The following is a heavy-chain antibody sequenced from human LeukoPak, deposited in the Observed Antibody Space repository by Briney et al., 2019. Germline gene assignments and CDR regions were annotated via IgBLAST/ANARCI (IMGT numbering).Heavy chain of an antibody. Sequence: PGGSLRLSCAASGFTFDDYGMSWVRQAPGKGLEWVSGINWNGGSTGYADSVKGRFTISRDNAKNSLYLQMNSLRAEDTAVYYCAKGLYSYGYKQFDYWGQGTLVTVSS. CDR1: GFTFDDYG. CDR2: INWNGGST. V-gene: IGHV3-20*04. J-gene: IGHJ4*02. CDR3: AKGLYSYGYKQFDY. D-gene: IGHD5-18*01.